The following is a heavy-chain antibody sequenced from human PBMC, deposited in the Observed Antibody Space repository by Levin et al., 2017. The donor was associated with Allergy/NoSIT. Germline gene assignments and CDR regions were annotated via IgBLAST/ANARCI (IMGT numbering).Heavy chain of an antibody. V-gene: IGHV1-2*02. CDR2: INPNSGGT. CDR1: GYTFTGYY. Sequence: GESLKISCKASGYTFTGYYMHWVRQAPGQGLEWMGWINPNSGGTNYAQKFQGRVTMTRDTSISTAYMELSRLRSDDTAVYYCATPLTAAPLDYFDYWGQGTLVTVSS. J-gene: IGHJ4*02. D-gene: IGHD6-13*01. CDR3: ATPLTAAPLDYFDY.